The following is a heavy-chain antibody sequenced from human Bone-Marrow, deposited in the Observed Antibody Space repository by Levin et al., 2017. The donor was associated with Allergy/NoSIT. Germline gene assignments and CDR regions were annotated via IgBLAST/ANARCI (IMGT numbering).Heavy chain of an antibody. D-gene: IGHD2-8*02. CDR1: GYTLTDLS. V-gene: IGHV1-24*01. Sequence: PGASVKVSCKVSGYTLTDLSMHWVRQAPGKGLEWMGGFDPENGKTVYAQKFQGRVTMTEDTSTDTAYMELSSLRSDDTAVYYCATGPHCAGGVCYFSQYYWGQGTLVTVSS. CDR2: FDPENGKT. J-gene: IGHJ4*02. CDR3: ATGPHCAGGVCYFSQYY.